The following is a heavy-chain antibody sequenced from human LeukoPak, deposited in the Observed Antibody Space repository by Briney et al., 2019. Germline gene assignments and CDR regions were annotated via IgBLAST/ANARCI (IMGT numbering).Heavy chain of an antibody. V-gene: IGHV3-53*01. D-gene: IGHD1-26*01. CDR1: GIAFSSFG. CDR2: IYSGGRT. CDR3: ARAGVGATFFYFDY. J-gene: IGHJ4*02. Sequence: GGSLRLSCAASGIAFSSFGMHWVRQAPGKGLEWVSVIYSGGRTNYADSVKGRFTISTDNSQNTLYLQMNSLRAEDTAVYYCARAGVGATFFYFDYWGQGTLVTVSS.